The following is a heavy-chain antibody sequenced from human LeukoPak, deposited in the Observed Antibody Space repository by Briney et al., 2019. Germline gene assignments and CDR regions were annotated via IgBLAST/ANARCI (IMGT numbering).Heavy chain of an antibody. CDR2: IYTTGST. CDR3: ARRARPQGNWFDP. Sequence: SETLSLTCSVSGGSVSSYYWSWIRLPPGKGLEWIGFIYTTGSTNYNPSLKSRVTMSIDTSNNQFSLKLSSVTAADTAIYYCARRARPQGNWFDPWGQGTLVTVSS. D-gene: IGHD5-12*01. V-gene: IGHV4-4*09. J-gene: IGHJ5*02. CDR1: GGSVSSYY.